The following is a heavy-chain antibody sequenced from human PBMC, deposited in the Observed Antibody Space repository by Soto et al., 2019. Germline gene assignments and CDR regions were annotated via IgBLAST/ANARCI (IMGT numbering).Heavy chain of an antibody. D-gene: IGHD5-18*01. J-gene: IGHJ6*02. Sequence: LRLSCAASGFTFSNYAMHWVRQAPGKGLEWVAVISYDGSDKYNANSVKGRFTISRDNSKNTLYLQMNSLRAEDTAVYYCARDTGPNGYNYYYFGMDVWGQGTTVTVS. CDR1: GFTFSNYA. CDR3: ARDTGPNGYNYYYFGMDV. V-gene: IGHV3-30-3*01. CDR2: ISYDGSDK.